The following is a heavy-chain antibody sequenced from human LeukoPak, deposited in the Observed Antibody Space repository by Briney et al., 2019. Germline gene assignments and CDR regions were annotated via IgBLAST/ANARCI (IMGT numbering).Heavy chain of an antibody. CDR2: IYYSGNT. Sequence: SETLSLTCTVSGGSISSGGYYWSWIRQHPGKGLEWIGYIYYSGNTYYSPSLKGRLTISIDTPKNQFSLKLSSVTAADTAVYYCARGQDDYSSFYTWFDPWGQGTLVTVSS. CDR1: GGSISSGGYY. CDR3: ARGQDDYSSFYTWFDP. D-gene: IGHD4-11*01. J-gene: IGHJ5*02. V-gene: IGHV4-31*03.